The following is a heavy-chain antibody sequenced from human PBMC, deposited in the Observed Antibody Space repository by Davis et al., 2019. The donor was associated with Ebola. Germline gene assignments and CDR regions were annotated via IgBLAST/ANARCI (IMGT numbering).Heavy chain of an antibody. CDR2: IKQDGSEK. Sequence: GESLKISCAASGFTFSSYWMSWVRQAPGKGLERVANIKQDGSEKYYVDSVKGRFTISRDNAKNSLYLQMNSLRAEDTAVYYCARDGRWGSSWYWGYWGQGTLVTVSS. CDR1: GFTFSSYW. D-gene: IGHD6-13*01. CDR3: ARDGRWGSSWYWGY. V-gene: IGHV3-7*01. J-gene: IGHJ4*02.